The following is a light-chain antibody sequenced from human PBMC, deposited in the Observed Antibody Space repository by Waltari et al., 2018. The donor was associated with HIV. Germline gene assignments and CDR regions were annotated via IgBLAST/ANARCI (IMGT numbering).Light chain of an antibody. J-gene: IGLJ2*01. CDR1: SGHTSYV. CDR2: LNSDGSH. V-gene: IGLV4-69*01. Sequence: QLVLTQSPSASASLGPSVKLTCTLSSGHTSYVIAWHQQQPKKGPRYLMKLNSDGSHFKGDGIPDRFSGSSSGAERYLTISSLQSEDEADYYCQTWGTGIVVFGGGTKLTVL. CDR3: QTWGTGIVV.